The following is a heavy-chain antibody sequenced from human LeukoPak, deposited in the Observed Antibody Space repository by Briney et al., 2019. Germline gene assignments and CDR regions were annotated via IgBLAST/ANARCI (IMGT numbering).Heavy chain of an antibody. CDR1: GFTFSSYS. J-gene: IGHJ5*02. CDR2: ISSSSSYI. V-gene: IGHV3-21*04. CDR3: ARGGGVNSGYANP. Sequence: PGGSLRLSCAASGFTFSSYSMNWVRQAPGKGLEWVSSISSSSSYIYYADSVKGRFTISRDNAKNSLYLQMNSLRAEDTAVYYCARGGGVNSGYANPWGQGTLVTVSS. D-gene: IGHD4-23*01.